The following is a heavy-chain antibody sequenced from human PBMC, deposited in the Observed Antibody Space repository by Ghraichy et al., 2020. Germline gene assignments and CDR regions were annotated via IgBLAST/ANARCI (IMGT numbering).Heavy chain of an antibody. Sequence: GESLNISCAASGFTFSSYAMNWVRQAPGKGLEWVASIRGSGDSTDYADSVKGRFTISRDNSKNTLYLQMNSLRAEDAAVYYCARDPCSSGSCYSGNFDYWGQGTLVTVSS. D-gene: IGHD2-15*01. J-gene: IGHJ4*02. V-gene: IGHV3-23*01. CDR2: IRGSGDST. CDR1: GFTFSSYA. CDR3: ARDPCSSGSCYSGNFDY.